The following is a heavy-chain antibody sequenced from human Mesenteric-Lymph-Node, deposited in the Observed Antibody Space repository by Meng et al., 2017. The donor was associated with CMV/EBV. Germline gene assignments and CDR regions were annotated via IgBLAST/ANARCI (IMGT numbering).Heavy chain of an antibody. CDR1: GFTFSDYS. J-gene: IGHJ4*02. D-gene: IGHD3-16*01. CDR3: SRDRPGSRYYVRSDFDY. CDR2: ISSSGSYI. V-gene: IGHV3-21*01. Sequence: GASLNISCEASGFTFSDYSINWVRPAPGKGLEWVSSISSSGSYIFYADLVKGRFTISRDNAKNSLSLQMNSLSADDTAVYYCSRDRPGSRYYVRSDFDYWGQGTPVTVSS.